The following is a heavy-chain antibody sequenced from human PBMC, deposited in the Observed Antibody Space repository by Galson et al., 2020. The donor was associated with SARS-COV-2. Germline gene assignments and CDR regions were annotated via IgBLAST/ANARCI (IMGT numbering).Heavy chain of an antibody. CDR3: AREPFFGSGTYDDY. V-gene: IGHV1-18*01. CDR1: GYTFTSYS. J-gene: IGHJ4*02. D-gene: IGHD3-10*01. CDR2: ISSYTGHT. Sequence: ASVKVSCKASGYTFTSYSFSWLRQAPGQGLDWMGWISSYTGHTNHAQKFQGRVTMTRDISTSTVYMDLRSLTSDDTAVYYCAREPFFGSGTYDDYWGQGTLVIVSS.